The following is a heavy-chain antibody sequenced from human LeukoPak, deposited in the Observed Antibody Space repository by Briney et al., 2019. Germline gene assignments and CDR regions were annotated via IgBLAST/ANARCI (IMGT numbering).Heavy chain of an antibody. V-gene: IGHV3-30*18. D-gene: IGHD5-24*01. CDR3: AKDFEMATVNYYFDY. CDR2: ISYDGSNK. J-gene: IGHJ4*02. CDR1: GFTFSGNG. Sequence: GGSLRLSSAASGFTFSGNGMHWVRQTPGKGLEWVAVISYDGSNKYYVDSVKGRFTISRDNSKNTLYLQMNSLRVEDTAVYYCAKDFEMATVNYYFDYWGQGTLVTVSP.